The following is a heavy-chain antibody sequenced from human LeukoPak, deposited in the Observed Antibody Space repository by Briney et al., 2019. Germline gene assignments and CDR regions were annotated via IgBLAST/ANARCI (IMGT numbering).Heavy chain of an antibody. V-gene: IGHV1-2*06. CDR2: INPNSGGT. D-gene: IGHD3-22*01. CDR3: ARDRNYYDSSGYYYVRDAFDI. Sequence: ASVKVSCKASGYTFTGYYMHWVRQAPGQGLEWMGRINPNSGGTNYAQKFQGRVTMTRDTSISTAYMELRRLRSDDTAVYYCARDRNYYDSSGYYYVRDAFDIWGQGTMVTVSS. CDR1: GYTFTGYY. J-gene: IGHJ3*02.